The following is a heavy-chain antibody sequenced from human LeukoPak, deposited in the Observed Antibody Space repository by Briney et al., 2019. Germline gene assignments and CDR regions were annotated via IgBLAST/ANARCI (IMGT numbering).Heavy chain of an antibody. J-gene: IGHJ4*02. Sequence: PGGSLRLSCAASGFTFSSYGMHWVRQAPGKGLEWVAVISYDGSNKYYADSVKGRFTISRDNSKNTLFLQMNSLRVEDTAVYYCAKDLGSVVTPPSLDYWGQGTLVTVSS. V-gene: IGHV3-30*18. CDR3: AKDLGSVVTPPSLDY. CDR2: ISYDGSNK. D-gene: IGHD2-21*02. CDR1: GFTFSSYG.